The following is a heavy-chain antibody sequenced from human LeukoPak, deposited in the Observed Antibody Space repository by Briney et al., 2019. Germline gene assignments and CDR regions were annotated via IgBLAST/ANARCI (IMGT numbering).Heavy chain of an antibody. Sequence: GASVKVSCKASGGTFSSYTISWVRQAPGQGLEWMGRIIPILGIANYAQKFQGRVTITADKSTSTAYMELSSLRSEDTAVYYCARVGENDGSDCWGQGTLVTVSS. J-gene: IGHJ4*02. V-gene: IGHV1-69*02. CDR1: GGTFSSYT. CDR2: IIPILGIA. D-gene: IGHD1-1*01. CDR3: ARVGENDGSDC.